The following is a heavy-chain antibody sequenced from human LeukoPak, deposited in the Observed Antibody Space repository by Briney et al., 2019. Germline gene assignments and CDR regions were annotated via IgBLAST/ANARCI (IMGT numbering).Heavy chain of an antibody. CDR1: GSTFSSYS. Sequence: GGSLRLSCAASGSTFSSYSMNWVRQAPGKGLEWVSSISSSSSYIYYADSVKGRFTISRDNAKNSLYLQMNSLRAEDTAVYYCARNYGDYVPFDYWGQGTLVTVSS. V-gene: IGHV3-21*01. D-gene: IGHD4-17*01. J-gene: IGHJ4*02. CDR2: ISSSSSYI. CDR3: ARNYGDYVPFDY.